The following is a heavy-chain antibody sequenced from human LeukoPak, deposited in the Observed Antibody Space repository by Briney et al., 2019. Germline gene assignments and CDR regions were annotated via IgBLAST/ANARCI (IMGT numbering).Heavy chain of an antibody. Sequence: GGSLRLSCAASGFTFSSYAMHWVRQAPGKGLEWVTFIRYDGSNKYYADSVKGRFTISRDNSKNTLYLQMNSLRAEDTAVYYCVRGVPKTSYYYYYMDVWGKGTTVTVSS. CDR2: IRYDGSNK. J-gene: IGHJ6*03. CDR3: VRGVPKTSYYYYYMDV. D-gene: IGHD4-11*01. CDR1: GFTFSSYA. V-gene: IGHV3-30*02.